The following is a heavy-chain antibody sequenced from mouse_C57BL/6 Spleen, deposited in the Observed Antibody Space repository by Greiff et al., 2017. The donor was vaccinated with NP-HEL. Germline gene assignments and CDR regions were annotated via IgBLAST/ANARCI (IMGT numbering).Heavy chain of an antibody. CDR1: GYTFTSYW. J-gene: IGHJ2*01. V-gene: IGHV1-63*01. CDR2: IYPGGGYT. Sequence: VQLQQPGAELVRPGTSVKMSCKASGYTFTSYWIGWAKQRPGHGLEWIGDIYPGGGYTNYNEKFKGKATLTADKSSSTAYMQFSSLTSEDSAIYCCARVSPYYFDCWGQGTTLTVSS. CDR3: ARVSPYYFDC.